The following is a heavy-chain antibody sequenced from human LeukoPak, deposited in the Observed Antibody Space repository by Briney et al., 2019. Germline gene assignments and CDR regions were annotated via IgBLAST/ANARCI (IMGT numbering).Heavy chain of an antibody. CDR1: GGTFSSYA. D-gene: IGHD3-10*01. CDR2: IIPILGIA. CDR3: ARGDYYGSGSYLY. Sequence: GASVKVSCKASGGTFSSYAISWVRQAPGQGLEWMGRIIPILGIANYAQKFQGRVTITADKSTSTAYMELSSLRSEDTAVYYCARGDYYGSGSYLYWGQGTLVTVSS. J-gene: IGHJ4*02. V-gene: IGHV1-69*04.